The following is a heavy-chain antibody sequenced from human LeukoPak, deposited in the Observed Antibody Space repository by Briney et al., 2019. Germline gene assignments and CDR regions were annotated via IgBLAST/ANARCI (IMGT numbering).Heavy chain of an antibody. V-gene: IGHV4-59*01. J-gene: IGHJ4*02. Sequence: SETLSLTCTVSGGSISSYYWSWIRQPPGKGLEWIGYIYYSGSTNYNPSLKSRVTISVDTSKNQFSLKLSSVTAADTAVYYCARSFRYYSNYPSDYWGQGTLVTVSS. CDR2: IYYSGST. CDR1: GGSISSYY. D-gene: IGHD4-11*01. CDR3: ARSFRYYSNYPSDY.